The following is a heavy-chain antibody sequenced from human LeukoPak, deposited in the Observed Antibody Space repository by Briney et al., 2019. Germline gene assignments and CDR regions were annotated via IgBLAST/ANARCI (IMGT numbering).Heavy chain of an antibody. V-gene: IGHV3-74*01. J-gene: IGHJ4*02. D-gene: IGHD3-10*01. Sequence: PGGSLRLSCAASGFTFSSYWMHWVRQAPGKGLVWVSRINSDGGSTSYADSVKGRFTISRDNAKNTLYLQMNSLRAEDTAVYYCARSFRSSGSENFDYWGQRTLVTVSS. CDR2: INSDGGST. CDR3: ARSFRSSGSENFDY. CDR1: GFTFSSYW.